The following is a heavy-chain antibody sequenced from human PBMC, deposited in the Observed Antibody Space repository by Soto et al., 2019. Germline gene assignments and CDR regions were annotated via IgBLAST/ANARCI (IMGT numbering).Heavy chain of an antibody. CDR2: FNGYNGKI. V-gene: IGHV1-18*03. D-gene: IGHD3-22*01. Sequence: ASVKVSCKASGYRFFDYGISWVRQAPAQGLEWMGWFNGYNGKINYAQKFQGRVTLTTDTSTSTVYMELRSLRSDDMAVYYCARTPANGYFDLWGQGTVVTVSS. CDR3: ARTPANGYFDL. J-gene: IGHJ4*02. CDR1: GYRFFDYG.